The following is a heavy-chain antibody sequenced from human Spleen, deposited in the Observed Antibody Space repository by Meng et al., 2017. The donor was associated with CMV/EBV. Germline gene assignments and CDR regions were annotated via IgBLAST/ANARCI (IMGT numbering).Heavy chain of an antibody. D-gene: IGHD6-13*01. V-gene: IGHV4-34*01. CDR1: GGSLSGYY. CDR2: INHSGST. Sequence: QVQLKQCGAGLLKPSETLFLTCAVYGGSLSGYYWSWIRQPPGKGLEWIGEINHSGSTNYNPSLKSRVTISVDTSKNQFSLKLSSVTAADTAVYYCASHIAAAGAGYWGQGTLVTVSS. CDR3: ASHIAAAGAGY. J-gene: IGHJ4*02.